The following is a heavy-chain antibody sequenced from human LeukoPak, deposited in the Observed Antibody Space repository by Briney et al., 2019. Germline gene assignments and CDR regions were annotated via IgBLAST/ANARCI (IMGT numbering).Heavy chain of an antibody. CDR2: ISGSGGST. D-gene: IGHD2-15*01. CDR3: AKDPGYCSGGSCG. J-gene: IGHJ4*02. Sequence: GGSLRLSCAASGFTFSSYAMSWVRQAPGKGLEWVSAISGSGGSTYYADSVKGRFTISRDNSKNTLYLQMNCLRAEDTAVYYCAKDPGYCSGGSCGWGQGTLVTVSS. V-gene: IGHV3-23*01. CDR1: GFTFSSYA.